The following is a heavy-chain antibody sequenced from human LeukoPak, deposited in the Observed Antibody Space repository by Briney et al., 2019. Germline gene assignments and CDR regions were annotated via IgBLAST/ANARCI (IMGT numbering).Heavy chain of an antibody. CDR2: VKQDGSEK. J-gene: IGHJ4*02. CDR1: GFTFSSNW. CDR3: ARASYSSSWFPTYFDY. D-gene: IGHD6-13*01. Sequence: GGSLRLSCAASGFTFSSNWMSWVRQAPGKGLEWVAKVKQDGSEKYYVDSVKGRFTISRDNGKNSLYLQMNSLRAEDTAVYYCARASYSSSWFPTYFDYWGQGTLVTVSS. V-gene: IGHV3-7*01.